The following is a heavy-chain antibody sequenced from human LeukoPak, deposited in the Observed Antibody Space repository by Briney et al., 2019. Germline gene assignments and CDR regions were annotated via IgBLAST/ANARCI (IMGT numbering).Heavy chain of an antibody. CDR3: AREPSTVTTGY. D-gene: IGHD4-17*01. CDR1: GFTVSSNY. Sequence: PGGSLRLSCAASGFTVSSNYMSWVRQAPGKGLEWVSVIYSGGSTYYADSVKGRFTISRDNSKNTLYLQMNSLRAEDTAVYYCAREPSTVTTGYWGQGTLVTVSS. J-gene: IGHJ4*02. V-gene: IGHV3-53*01. CDR2: IYSGGST.